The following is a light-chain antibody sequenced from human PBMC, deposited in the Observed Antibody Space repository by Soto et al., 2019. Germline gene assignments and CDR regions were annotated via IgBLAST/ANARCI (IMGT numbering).Light chain of an antibody. V-gene: IGKV3D-20*02. Sequence: EIVLTQSPGTLSSSPGERATLSCRASQTVTSNYLAWYQQKPGQAPRLLFFGASIRATGLPDRFSGGGSGTDFTLTISSLEPEDFAVYYCHQRNKWRTFGQGTKVDIK. CDR1: QTVTSNY. CDR3: HQRNKWRT. CDR2: GAS. J-gene: IGKJ1*01.